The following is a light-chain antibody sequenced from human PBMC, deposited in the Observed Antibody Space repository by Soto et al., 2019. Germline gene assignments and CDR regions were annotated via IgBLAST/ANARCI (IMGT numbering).Light chain of an antibody. CDR1: QSVSSY. CDR2: DAS. Sequence: ETVLTQSPATLSLPPGERATLSCRASQSVSSYLAWNQHKPGQAPRLLIYDASHRATGIPDRFSGSGSGTDFTLTISNLEPEDFAVYYCQRRSNWLITFGQGTSLEI. V-gene: IGKV3-11*01. J-gene: IGKJ5*01. CDR3: QRRSNWLIT.